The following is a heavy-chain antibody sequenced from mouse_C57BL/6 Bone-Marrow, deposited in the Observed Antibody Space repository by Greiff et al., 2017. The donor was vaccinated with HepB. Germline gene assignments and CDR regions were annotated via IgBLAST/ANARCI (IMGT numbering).Heavy chain of an antibody. V-gene: IGHV5-6*02. D-gene: IGHD2-12*01. Sequence: EVKLVESGGDLVKPGGSLKLSCAASGFTFSSYGMSWVRQTPDKRLEWVATISSGGSYTYYPDSLKGRFTISRDNAKNTLYLQMSSLKSEDTAMYYCARFTWNYAMDYWGQGTSVTVSS. CDR3: ARFTWNYAMDY. CDR2: ISSGGSYT. J-gene: IGHJ4*01. CDR1: GFTFSSYG.